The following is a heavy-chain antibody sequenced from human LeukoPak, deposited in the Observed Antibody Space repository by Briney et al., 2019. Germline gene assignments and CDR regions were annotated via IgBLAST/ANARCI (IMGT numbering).Heavy chain of an antibody. Sequence: KPSETLSLTCTVSGGSISSSNYYCGWIRQPPGKGLEWIGTIYYSGTTYYNPSLESRVTIFEDTSKNQFSLMLTSVTAADTAVYYCARQISDYYYYYMDVWGKGTAVTVSS. CDR1: GGSISSSNYY. J-gene: IGHJ6*03. V-gene: IGHV4-39*01. CDR3: ARQISDYYYYYMDV. CDR2: IYYSGTT. D-gene: IGHD2-15*01.